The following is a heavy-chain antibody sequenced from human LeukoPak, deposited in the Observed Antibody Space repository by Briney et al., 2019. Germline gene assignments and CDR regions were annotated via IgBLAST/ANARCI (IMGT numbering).Heavy chain of an antibody. CDR3: ARVMRVHYDFWSGYPGTFDXXXXXXXXXXXSXXASAPTNVDY. CDR1: GYTFTGYY. D-gene: IGHD3-3*01. V-gene: IGHV1-18*04. J-gene: IGHJ4*01. CDR2: IGAYNGNT. Sequence: ASVKVACKASGYTFTGYYMHWVRQAPGQGLEWMGWIGAYNGNTNYAQKLQGRVTMTTDTSTSTAYMELRSLRSDDTAVYYCARVMRVHYDFWSGYPGTFDXXXXXXXXXXXSXXASAPTNVDY.